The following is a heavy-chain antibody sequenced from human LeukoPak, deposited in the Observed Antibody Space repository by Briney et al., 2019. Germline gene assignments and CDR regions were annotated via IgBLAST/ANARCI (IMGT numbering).Heavy chain of an antibody. V-gene: IGHV1-8*03. J-gene: IGHJ6*02. Sequence: ASVKVSCKASGYTFTSYDINWVRQATGQGLEWMGWMNPNSGNTGYAQKFQGRVTITRNTSISTAYMELSSLRSEDTAVYYCARGGPAVPGLRMDVWGQGTTVTVSS. D-gene: IGHD6-19*01. CDR3: ARGGPAVPGLRMDV. CDR2: MNPNSGNT. CDR1: GYTFTSYD.